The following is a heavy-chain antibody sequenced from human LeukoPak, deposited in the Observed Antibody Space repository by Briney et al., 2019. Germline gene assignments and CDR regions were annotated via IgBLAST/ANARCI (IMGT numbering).Heavy chain of an antibody. J-gene: IGHJ6*03. CDR3: AKQGREWFGELLGDYYYMDV. D-gene: IGHD3-10*01. V-gene: IGHV3-7*03. CDR2: IKEDGSEK. CDR1: GFTFRNYW. Sequence: GGSLRLSCAVSGFTFRNYWMSWVRQAPGKGLEWVANIKEDGSEKYYVDSVKGRFTISRDNAKNSLYLQMNSLRAEDTAVYYCAKQGREWFGELLGDYYYMDVWGNGTTVTISS.